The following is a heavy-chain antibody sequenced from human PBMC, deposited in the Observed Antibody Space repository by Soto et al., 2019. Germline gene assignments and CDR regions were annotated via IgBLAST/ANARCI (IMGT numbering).Heavy chain of an antibody. J-gene: IGHJ6*02. CDR3: ARDRSGNYYLDFSMDA. V-gene: IGHV1-2*04. CDR1: GYTFTGYY. D-gene: IGHD1-26*01. Sequence: QVQLVQSGAEVKRSGASVKVSCKASGYTFTGYYLHWVRQAPGQGLEWMGWINPNTGGANYAQKFQGWVTMTRDTSLSTAYMELNRLSSAATAVYYGARDRSGNYYLDFSMDAWGQGTTVTVSS. CDR2: INPNTGGA.